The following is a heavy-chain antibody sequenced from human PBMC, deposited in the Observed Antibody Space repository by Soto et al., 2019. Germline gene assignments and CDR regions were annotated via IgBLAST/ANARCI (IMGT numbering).Heavy chain of an antibody. CDR2: ISPYNANT. Sequence: GASGKVSCKASGFTFTSCGINWMRQAPGQGIEWMGLISPYNANTHYAQKLQGRVSMTTDTSTNTAYMELWSLRSDDTAVYYCARSHSYCGADCFDYWGQGTLVTVSS. D-gene: IGHD2-21*01. CDR3: ARSHSYCGADCFDY. CDR1: GFTFTSCG. J-gene: IGHJ4*02. V-gene: IGHV1-18*01.